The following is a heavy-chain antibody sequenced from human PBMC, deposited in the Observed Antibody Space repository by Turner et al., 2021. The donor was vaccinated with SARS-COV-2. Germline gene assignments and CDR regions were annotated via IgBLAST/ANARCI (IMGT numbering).Heavy chain of an antibody. CDR2: INLSAGAT. Sequence: QVQLVQSGAAVKKPGASVKVSCTASGYTFISYYMHWVRQAPGQGLEWVGTINLSAGATNDPQKFQGRVTMTRDTSTSTVYMELRSLGYEDTAVYYCAREVPRSTNFDHWGQGTLVTVSS. CDR1: GYTFISYY. J-gene: IGHJ5*02. D-gene: IGHD2-2*01. V-gene: IGHV1-46*01. CDR3: AREVPRSTNFDH.